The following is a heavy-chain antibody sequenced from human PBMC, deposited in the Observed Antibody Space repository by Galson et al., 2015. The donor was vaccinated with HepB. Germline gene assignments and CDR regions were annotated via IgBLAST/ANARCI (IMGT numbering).Heavy chain of an antibody. J-gene: IGHJ3*02. V-gene: IGHV4-39*07. CDR3: ARVRITMIVVVPAIFDI. CDR2: IYYSGST. CDR1: GGSISSSSYY. Sequence: SETLSLTCTVSGGSISSSSYYWGWIRQPPGKGLEWIGSIYYSGSTYYNPSLKSRVTISVDTSKNQFSLKLSSVTAADTAVYYCARVRITMIVVVPAIFDIWGQGTMVTVSS. D-gene: IGHD3-22*01.